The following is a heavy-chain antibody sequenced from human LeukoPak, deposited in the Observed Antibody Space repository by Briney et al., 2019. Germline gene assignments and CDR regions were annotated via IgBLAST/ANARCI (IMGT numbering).Heavy chain of an antibody. CDR2: IYYSGST. Sequence: PSETLSLTCTVSGGSISSYYWSWLRQPPGKGLEWIGYIYYSGSTNYNPSLKSRVTISVDTSKNQFSLKLSSVTAADTAVYYCARRSRGNFYFDYWGQGTLVTVSS. CDR3: ARRSRGNFYFDY. J-gene: IGHJ4*02. V-gene: IGHV4-59*08. CDR1: GGSISSYY. D-gene: IGHD1-26*01.